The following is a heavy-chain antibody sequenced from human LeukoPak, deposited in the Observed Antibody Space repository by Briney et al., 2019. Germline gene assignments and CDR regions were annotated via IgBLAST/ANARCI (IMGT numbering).Heavy chain of an antibody. D-gene: IGHD5-18*01. CDR1: GFTYGDYS. V-gene: IGHV3-49*04. J-gene: IGHJ4*02. Sequence: LRLSCTASGFTYGDYSMNGARESPGEGLEWVGFIRSRTYGGTTEYAASVKGRFTISRDDSKSIAYLQMNSLKTEDTAVYYCMETGYTSGYDNWGQGTLVTVSS. CDR2: IRSRTYGGTT. CDR3: METGYTSGYDN.